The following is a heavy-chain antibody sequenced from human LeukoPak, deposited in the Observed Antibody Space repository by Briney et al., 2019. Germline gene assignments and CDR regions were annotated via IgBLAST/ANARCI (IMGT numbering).Heavy chain of an antibody. V-gene: IGHV4-39*01. CDR1: GGSISSSSYY. Sequence: PSETLSLTCTVSGGSISSSSYYWGWIRQPPGKGLEWIGSIYYSGSTYYNPSLKSRVTISVDTSKNQFSLKLSSVTAADTAVYFCARRGHSYGYFDYWGQGTLVTVSS. CDR2: IYYSGST. D-gene: IGHD5-18*01. J-gene: IGHJ4*02. CDR3: ARRGHSYGYFDY.